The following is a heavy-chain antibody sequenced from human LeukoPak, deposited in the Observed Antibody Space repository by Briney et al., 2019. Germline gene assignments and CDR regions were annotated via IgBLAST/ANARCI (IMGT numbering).Heavy chain of an antibody. CDR3: AKEGAITMIVVVSPDAFDI. CDR1: GFTFSNHS. CDR2: ISGSGGSA. J-gene: IGHJ3*02. D-gene: IGHD3-22*01. V-gene: IGHV3-23*01. Sequence: GGSLRLSCAGSGFTFSNHSMSWVRQAPGKGLEWLSSISGSGGSAYYADSVKGRFTISRDNSKNTLYLQMNSLRAEDTAVYYCAKEGAITMIVVVSPDAFDIWGQGTMVTVSS.